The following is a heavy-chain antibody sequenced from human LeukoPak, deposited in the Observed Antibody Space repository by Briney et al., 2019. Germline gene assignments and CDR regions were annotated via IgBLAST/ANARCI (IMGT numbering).Heavy chain of an antibody. CDR3: VVLPLGYCSGGSCYPYFDY. D-gene: IGHD2-15*01. CDR2: IIPIFGTA. CDR1: GGTFSSYA. J-gene: IGHJ4*02. Sequence: SVKVSCKASGGTFSSYAISWVRQAPGQGLEWMGRIIPIFGTANYAQKFQGRVTITTGESTSTAYMELSSLRSEDTAVYYCVVLPLGYCSGGSCYPYFDYWGQGTLVTVSS. V-gene: IGHV1-69*05.